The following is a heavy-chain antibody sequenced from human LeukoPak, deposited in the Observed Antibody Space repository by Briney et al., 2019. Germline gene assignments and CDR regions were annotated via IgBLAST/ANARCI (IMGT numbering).Heavy chain of an antibody. J-gene: IGHJ4*02. D-gene: IGHD6-19*01. CDR1: GGSISSGSYY. CDR2: IYYSGST. CDR3: ARDWAVAGPLDY. V-gene: IGHV4-61*01. Sequence: SQTLSLTCTVSGGSISSGSYYWCWIRQPPAKGLEWIGYIYYSGSTNYNPSLKRRVTISVDTSKNQFSLKLSAVTAADTAVYYCARDWAVAGPLDYWGQGTLVTVSS.